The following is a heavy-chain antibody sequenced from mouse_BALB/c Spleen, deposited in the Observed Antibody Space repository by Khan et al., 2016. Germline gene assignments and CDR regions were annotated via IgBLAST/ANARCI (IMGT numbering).Heavy chain of an antibody. V-gene: IGHV3-6*02. CDR3: ARGLPPDY. CDR2: ISYDGSN. CDR1: GYSITSGYY. J-gene: IGHJ2*01. D-gene: IGHD2-13*01. Sequence: EVQLQESGSGLVKPSQSLSLTCSVTGYSITSGYYWNWIRQFPGNKLEWMGFISYDGSNNYNPSLKNRISITRDTSKNQFFLKLNSVTAEDTATYFCARGLPPDYWGQGTTLTVSS.